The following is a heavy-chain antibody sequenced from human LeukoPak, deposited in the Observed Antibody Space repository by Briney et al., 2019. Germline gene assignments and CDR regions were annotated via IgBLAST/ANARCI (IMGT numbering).Heavy chain of an antibody. V-gene: IGHV3-30*02. J-gene: IGHJ5*02. Sequence: AGGSLRLACAAAGFTFSSYGMHWVRQAPGKGLEWVAFIRYDGSNKYYADSVQGRFTISRDNSKNTLYLQMNSLRAEDTAVYYCARTGMANPGSWGQGTLVTVSS. CDR2: IRYDGSNK. D-gene: IGHD1-14*01. CDR3: ARTGMANPGS. CDR1: GFTFSSYG.